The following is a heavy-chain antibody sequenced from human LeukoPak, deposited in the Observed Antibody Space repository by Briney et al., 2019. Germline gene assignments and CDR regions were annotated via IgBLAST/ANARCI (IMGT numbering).Heavy chain of an antibody. V-gene: IGHV3-49*03. CDR3: TRNPCLGDLSFLPSCFDY. Sequence: PGGSLRLSCTASGFSFGDYAMYWFRPAPGKGLEWVGFITSKEYDGTKEYAASVKGRFTISRDDSKSIAHLQMMSLKTEDTAVYYCTRNPCLGDLSFLPSCFDYWGQGTLVTVSS. CDR1: GFSFGDYA. CDR2: ITSKEYDGTK. J-gene: IGHJ4*02. D-gene: IGHD3-16*02.